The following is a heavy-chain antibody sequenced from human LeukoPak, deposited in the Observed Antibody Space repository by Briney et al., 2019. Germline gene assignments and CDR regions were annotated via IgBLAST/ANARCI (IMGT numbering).Heavy chain of an antibody. CDR2: IYYGGST. Sequence: SETLSLTCTVSGGSISSYYWSWIRQPPGKGLEWIGYIYYGGSTNYNPSLKSRVTISVDTSKNQFSLKLSSVTAADTAVYYCARESPPSDKGFDYWGQGTLVTVSS. CDR3: ARESPPSDKGFDY. J-gene: IGHJ4*02. D-gene: IGHD2-21*01. CDR1: GGSISSYY. V-gene: IGHV4-59*01.